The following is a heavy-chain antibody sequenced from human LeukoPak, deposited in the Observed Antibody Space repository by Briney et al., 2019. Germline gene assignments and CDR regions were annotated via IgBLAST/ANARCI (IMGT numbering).Heavy chain of an antibody. CDR1: GFTFSSYS. Sequence: GGSLRLSCAASGFTFSSYSMNWVRQAPGKGLEWVGRTRNKANGYTTDYAASVKGRFTISRDDSTNSLYLQMNSLKTEDTAVYICVRDTYASFDYWGQGTLVTVSS. J-gene: IGHJ4*02. CDR3: VRDTYASFDY. D-gene: IGHD2-2*01. CDR2: TRNKANGYTT. V-gene: IGHV3-72*01.